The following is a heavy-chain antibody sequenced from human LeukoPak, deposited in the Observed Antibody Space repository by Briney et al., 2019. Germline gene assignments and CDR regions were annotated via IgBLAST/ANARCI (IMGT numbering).Heavy chain of an antibody. CDR2: IYYSGST. V-gene: IGHV4-39*01. CDR3: ARRLTLTGRRFDP. CDR1: GGSISSSSYY. J-gene: IGHJ5*02. D-gene: IGHD3-9*01. Sequence: SETLSLTCTVSGGSISSSSYYWGWIRQPPGKGLEWIGSIYYSGSTYYNPSLKSRVTISVDTSKNQFSLKLSSVTAADTAVYYCARRLTLTGRRFDPWGQGTLVTVSS.